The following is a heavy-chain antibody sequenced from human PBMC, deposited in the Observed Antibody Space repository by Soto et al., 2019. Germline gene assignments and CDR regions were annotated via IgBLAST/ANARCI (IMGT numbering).Heavy chain of an antibody. J-gene: IGHJ6*02. D-gene: IGHD3-3*01. CDR2: IYYSGST. CDR1: GGSISSYY. Sequence: PSETLSLTCTVSGGSISSYYWSWIRQPQGKGLEWIGYIYYSGSTNYNPSLKSRVTISVDTSKNQFSLKLSSVTAADTAVYYCARDNGTGNDFLAGGGYYYGMDVWGQGTTVTVSS. CDR3: ARDNGTGNDFLAGGGYYYGMDV. V-gene: IGHV4-59*01.